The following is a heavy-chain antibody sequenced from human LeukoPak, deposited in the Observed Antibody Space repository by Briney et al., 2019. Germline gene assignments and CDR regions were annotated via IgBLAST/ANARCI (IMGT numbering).Heavy chain of an antibody. V-gene: IGHV3-64*01. CDR1: GFSFNIYP. CDR3: ARGPKTGSYGF. D-gene: IGHD1-26*01. J-gene: IGHJ4*02. Sequence: GGSLRLSCAASGFSFNIYPMHWVRQAPGEGLEYVSAITSMGGTSYYANSVRGRFTISRDNSKNTLYLQMGNLTAEDTAVYYCARGPKTGSYGFWGQGTLVTVAS. CDR2: ITSMGGTS.